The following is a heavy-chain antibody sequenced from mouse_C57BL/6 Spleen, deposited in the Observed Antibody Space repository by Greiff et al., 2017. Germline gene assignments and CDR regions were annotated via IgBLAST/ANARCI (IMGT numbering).Heavy chain of an antibody. Sequence: VQLQQSGPELVKPGASVTISCKASGYSFTDYNMNWVKQSNGKSLELIGVINPNYGTTSYNQKFKGKATLTVDQSSSTAYMQLNSLTAEDSAVYYCAREAGLRGYYFDYWGQGTTLTVSS. J-gene: IGHJ2*01. CDR2: INPNYGTT. D-gene: IGHD6-1*01. V-gene: IGHV1-39*01. CDR3: AREAGLRGYYFDY. CDR1: GYSFTDYN.